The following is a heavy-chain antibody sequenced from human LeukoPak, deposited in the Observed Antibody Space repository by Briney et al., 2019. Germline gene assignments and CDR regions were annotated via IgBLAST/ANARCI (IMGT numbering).Heavy chain of an antibody. D-gene: IGHD6-13*01. Sequence: SLRLSCAASGSTFDDYAMHWVRQAPGKGLEWVSGISWNSGSIGYADSVKGRFTISRDNAKNSLYLQMNSLRAEDTALYYCAKDRAYSSSWPTTFDYWGQGTLVTVSS. CDR3: AKDRAYSSSWPTTFDY. CDR1: GSTFDDYA. CDR2: ISWNSGSI. J-gene: IGHJ4*02. V-gene: IGHV3-9*01.